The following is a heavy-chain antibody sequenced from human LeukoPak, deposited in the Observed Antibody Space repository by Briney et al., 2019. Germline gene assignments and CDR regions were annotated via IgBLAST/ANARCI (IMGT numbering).Heavy chain of an antibody. CDR3: AKSGGYCSGGSCSLDAFDI. V-gene: IGHV1-46*01. CDR2: INPSGGST. Sequence: ASVKVSCKASGYTFTSYYMHWVRQAPGQGLEWMGIINPSGGSTSYAQKFQGRVTMTRDTSTSTVYMELSSLRSEDTAVYYCAKSGGYCSGGSCSLDAFDIWGQGTMVTVSS. D-gene: IGHD2-15*01. CDR1: GYTFTSYY. J-gene: IGHJ3*02.